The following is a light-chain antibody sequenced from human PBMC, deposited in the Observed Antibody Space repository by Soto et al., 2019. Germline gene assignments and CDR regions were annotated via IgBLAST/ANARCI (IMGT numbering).Light chain of an antibody. CDR2: GAS. V-gene: IGKV3-20*01. Sequence: EIVLTQSPGTLSLSPGERATLSCMASQSVSSSYLAWYQQKPGQAPRLLIYGASSRATGIPDRFSGSGSGTDFTLTISRLEPEDFAVYYCQQYGRSPPLTFGPGTKVDIQ. CDR3: QQYGRSPPLT. J-gene: IGKJ3*01. CDR1: QSVSSSY.